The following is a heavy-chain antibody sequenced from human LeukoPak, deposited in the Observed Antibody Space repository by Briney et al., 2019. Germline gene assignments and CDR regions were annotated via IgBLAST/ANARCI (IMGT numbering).Heavy chain of an antibody. CDR3: ARVTGYYGLDY. CDR2: IYSGGST. Sequence: GGSLRLSCAASGFTLSSNYMSWVRQAPGKGLEWVSIIYSGGSTYYADSVKGRFTISRDNSKNTLYLQMNSLRAEDTAVYYCARVTGYYGLDYWGQGTLVTVSS. CDR1: GFTLSSNY. J-gene: IGHJ4*02. V-gene: IGHV3-66*01. D-gene: IGHD3-9*01.